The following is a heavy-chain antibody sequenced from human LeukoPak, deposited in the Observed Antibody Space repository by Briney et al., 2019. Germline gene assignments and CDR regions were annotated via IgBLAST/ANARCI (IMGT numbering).Heavy chain of an antibody. CDR2: IHYSGNR. D-gene: IGHD6-19*01. CDR3: ALDTSGWSDDSFDI. Sequence: PSDTLSLTCTVSGTTISSYYWIWIRQPPGKALEWIVYIHYSGNRNYNLSLKGRVTISVDTSNNQFSLKLSSVTAADTAVYYCALDTSGWSDDSFDIWGLGTTVTVSS. J-gene: IGHJ3*02. CDR1: GTTISSYY. V-gene: IGHV4-59*07.